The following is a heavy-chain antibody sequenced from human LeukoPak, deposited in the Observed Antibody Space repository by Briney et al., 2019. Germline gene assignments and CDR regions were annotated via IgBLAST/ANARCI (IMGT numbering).Heavy chain of an antibody. CDR3: AREVPYDYVWGSYRRYFDY. Sequence: PSETLSLTCTVSGGSISSSSFYWGWIRQPPGKGLEWIGSIYYSGNTYDNPSLKSRVTISVDTSKNQFSLKLSSVTAADTAVYYCAREVPYDYVWGSYRRYFDYWGQGTLVTVSS. J-gene: IGHJ4*02. D-gene: IGHD3-16*02. V-gene: IGHV4-39*07. CDR2: IYYSGNT. CDR1: GGSISSSSFY.